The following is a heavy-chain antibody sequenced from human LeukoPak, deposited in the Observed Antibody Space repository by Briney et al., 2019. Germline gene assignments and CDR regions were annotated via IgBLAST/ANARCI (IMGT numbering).Heavy chain of an antibody. D-gene: IGHD3-22*01. J-gene: IGHJ4*02. Sequence: SVKVSCKASGGTFSSYAISWVRQAPGQGLEWMGRITPILGIANYAQKFQGRVTITADKSTSTAYMELSSLRSEDTAVYYCASGGIVVVITLDYWGQGTLVTVSS. CDR2: ITPILGIA. CDR1: GGTFSSYA. V-gene: IGHV1-69*04. CDR3: ASGGIVVVITLDY.